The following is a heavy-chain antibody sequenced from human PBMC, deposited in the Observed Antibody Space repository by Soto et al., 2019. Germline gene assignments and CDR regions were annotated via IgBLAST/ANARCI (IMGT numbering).Heavy chain of an antibody. CDR3: AKDRYSGSYATTFDS. V-gene: IGHV3-23*01. CDR2: IRDKGVNI. CDR1: GFTFSSFA. D-gene: IGHD1-26*01. Sequence: PGGSLRLSCAASGFTFSSFAMTWVRQAPGKGLQWVSGIRDKGVNIFSADSVKGRFTISRDNSKNILYLQMNNLRAEDTARYYCAKDRYSGSYATTFDSWGRGPMVTV. J-gene: IGHJ4*02.